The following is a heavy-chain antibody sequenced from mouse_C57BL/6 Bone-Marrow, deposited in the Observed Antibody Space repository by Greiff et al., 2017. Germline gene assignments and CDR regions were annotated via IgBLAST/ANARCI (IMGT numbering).Heavy chain of an antibody. CDR1: GYSITSGYY. Sequence: EVKLMESGPGLVKPSQSLSLTCSVTGYSITSGYYWNWIRQFPGNKLEWMGYISYDGSNNSNPSLKNRISITRDTSKNQFFLKLNSVTTEDTATYYCARDGGLRRRYFDYWGQGTTLTVSS. J-gene: IGHJ2*01. D-gene: IGHD2-4*01. CDR3: ARDGGLRRRYFDY. CDR2: ISYDGSN. V-gene: IGHV3-6*01.